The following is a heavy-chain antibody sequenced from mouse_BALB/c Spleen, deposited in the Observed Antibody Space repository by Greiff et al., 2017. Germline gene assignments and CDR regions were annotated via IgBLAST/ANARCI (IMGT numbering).Heavy chain of an antibody. CDR3: ARGVRRWYFDV. CDR1: GFAFSSYD. Sequence: EVKLVESGGGLVKPGGSLKLSCAASGFAFSSYDMSWVRQTPEKRLAWVAYISSGGGSTYYPDTVKGRFTISRDNAKNTLYLQMSSLKSEDTAMYYCARGVRRWYFDVWGAGTTVTVSA. J-gene: IGHJ1*01. V-gene: IGHV5-12-1*01. CDR2: ISSGGGST. D-gene: IGHD2-14*01.